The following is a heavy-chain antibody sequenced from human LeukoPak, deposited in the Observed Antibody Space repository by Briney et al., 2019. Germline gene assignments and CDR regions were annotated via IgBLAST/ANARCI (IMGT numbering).Heavy chain of an antibody. V-gene: IGHV1-18*01. Sequence: ASVKVSCKASGYTFTSYGISWVRQAPGQGLEWMGWISAYNGNTNCAQKLQGRVTMTTDTSTSTAYMELRSPRSDDTAVYYCARGREITMVRGVLYYYYYMDVWGKGTTVTVSS. D-gene: IGHD3-10*01. J-gene: IGHJ6*03. CDR1: GYTFTSYG. CDR2: ISAYNGNT. CDR3: ARGREITMVRGVLYYYYYMDV.